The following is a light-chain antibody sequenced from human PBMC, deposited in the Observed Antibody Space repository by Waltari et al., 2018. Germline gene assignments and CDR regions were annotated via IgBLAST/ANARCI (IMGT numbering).Light chain of an antibody. CDR2: GAS. CDR3: QQYASSVLYT. V-gene: IGKV3-20*01. CDR1: QSLGKNY. Sequence: IVLTQPPGTLSLSPGDRASLSRKASQSLGKNYLTWYQHKPGQAPRLLIYGASSRAADIPDMFSGSVSGTDFTLTISRLDPEDFAVYFCQQYASSVLYTFGQGTKLKIK. J-gene: IGKJ2*01.